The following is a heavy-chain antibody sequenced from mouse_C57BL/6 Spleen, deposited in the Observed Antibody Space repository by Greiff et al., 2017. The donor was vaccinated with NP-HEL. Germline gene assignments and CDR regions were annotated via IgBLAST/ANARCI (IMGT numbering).Heavy chain of an antibody. CDR3: ARSYGSSLAWFAY. Sequence: VQLQPGAELVRPGSSVKLSCKASGYTFTSYWMDWVKQRPGQGLEWIGNIYPSDSETHYNQKFKDKATLTVDKSSSTAYMQLSSLTSEDSAVYYCARSYGSSLAWFAYWGQGTLVTVSA. J-gene: IGHJ3*01. CDR2: IYPSDSET. D-gene: IGHD1-1*01. CDR1: GYTFTSYW. V-gene: IGHV1-61*01.